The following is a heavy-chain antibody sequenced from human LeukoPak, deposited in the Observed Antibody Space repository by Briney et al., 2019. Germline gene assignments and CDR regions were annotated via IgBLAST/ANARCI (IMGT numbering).Heavy chain of an antibody. D-gene: IGHD4-11*01. CDR3: ARGPSTVTNDRDNFYYYYMDV. Sequence: ASVKVSCKVSGYTLTELSMHWVRQAPGKGLEWMGGFDPEDGETIYAQKFQGRVTMTEDTSTDTAYMELSSLRSEDTAVYYCARGPSTVTNDRDNFYYYYMDVWGKGTTVTVSS. CDR2: FDPEDGET. CDR1: GYTLTELS. J-gene: IGHJ6*03. V-gene: IGHV1-24*01.